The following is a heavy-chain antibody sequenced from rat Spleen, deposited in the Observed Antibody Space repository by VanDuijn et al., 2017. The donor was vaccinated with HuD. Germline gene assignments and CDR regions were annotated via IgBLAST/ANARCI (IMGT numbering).Heavy chain of an antibody. D-gene: IGHD1-1*01. CDR1: GFTFSDYY. CDR3: AKGAYYSGDGYVMDA. V-gene: IGHV5-20*01. Sequence: EVQLVESGGGLVQPGRSLKLSCAASGFTFSDYYMAWVRQAPTKGLEWVASISYDGGSTYYRDSVKGRFTISRDNAKSSLYLQMDSLRSEDTATYYCAKGAYYSGDGYVMDAWGQGDSVTVSS. J-gene: IGHJ4*01. CDR2: ISYDGGST.